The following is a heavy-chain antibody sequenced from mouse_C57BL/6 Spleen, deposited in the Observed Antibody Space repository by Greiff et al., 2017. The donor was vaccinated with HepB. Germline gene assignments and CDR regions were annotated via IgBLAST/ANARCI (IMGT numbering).Heavy chain of an antibody. CDR1: GYAFTNYL. V-gene: IGHV1-54*01. CDR2: INPGSGGT. D-gene: IGHD3-2*02. J-gene: IGHJ3*01. Sequence: QVHVKQSGAELVRPGTSVKVSCKASGYAFTNYLIEWVKQRPGQGLEWIGVINPGSGGTNYNEKFKGKATLTADKSSSTAYMQLSSLTSEDSAVYFCARKGDSSGYGWFAYWGQGTLVTVSA. CDR3: ARKGDSSGYGWFAY.